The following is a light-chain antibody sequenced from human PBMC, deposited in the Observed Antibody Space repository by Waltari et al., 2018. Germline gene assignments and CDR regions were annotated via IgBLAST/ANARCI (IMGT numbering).Light chain of an antibody. J-gene: IGKJ2*01. CDR1: LNINRW. Sequence: DNQITQSPPTLSASVGDRITITCRSSLNINRWLAWYQQKPGTAPRLLIYLACILHRGVPSRSTGSGYGKEYTLNINGLQADDFATYYCERENSYFSGYIFGHGTRVEIK. CDR3: ERENSYFSGYI. V-gene: IGKV1-5*01. CDR2: LAC.